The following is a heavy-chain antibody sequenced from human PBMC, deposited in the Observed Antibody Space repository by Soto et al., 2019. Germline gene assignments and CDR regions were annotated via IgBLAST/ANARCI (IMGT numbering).Heavy chain of an antibody. CDR1: ELAFNTYA. Sequence: GGSLRLSCVASELAFNTYAIHWVRQAPGQGLEWVAVIWYDGRNKYYAESVKGRFTISRDNSENTVSLQMNSLRPDDTAIYHCARGGLQSFYFPPDFWGRGTLVTVSS. CDR3: ARGGLQSFYFPPDF. V-gene: IGHV3-33*01. J-gene: IGHJ4*02. CDR2: IWYDGRNK. D-gene: IGHD4-4*01.